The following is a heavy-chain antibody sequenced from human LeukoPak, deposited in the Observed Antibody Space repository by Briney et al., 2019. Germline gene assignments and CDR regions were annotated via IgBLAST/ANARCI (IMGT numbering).Heavy chain of an antibody. CDR3: VKDPDPRYCSSTSCSPI. D-gene: IGHD2-2*01. CDR1: TFTFSKYW. V-gene: IGHV3-7*03. Sequence: GGSLRLSCAASTFTFSKYWMSWVRQAPGKGLEWVANINQGASEKNYVDSVKGRFTISRDNSKNTLYLQMNSLRVEDTAVYYCVKDPDPRYCSSTSCSPIWGQGTMVTVSS. J-gene: IGHJ3*02. CDR2: INQGASEK.